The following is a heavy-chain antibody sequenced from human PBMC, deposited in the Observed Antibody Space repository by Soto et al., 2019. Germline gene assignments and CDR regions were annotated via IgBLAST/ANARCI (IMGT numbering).Heavy chain of an antibody. CDR1: GFTFSYAW. D-gene: IGHD3-22*01. CDR3: TTEDYYYDSSAYYNFDD. V-gene: IGHV3-15*07. Sequence: GGSLRLSCAASGFTFSYAWMNWVRQAPGKGLEWVGRIKSKSDGGTTEYAAPVKGRFIISRDDSKDTLYVQMNSLKIEDTAVYYCTTEDYYYDSSAYYNFDDWGQGTLVTVSS. J-gene: IGHJ4*02. CDR2: IKSKSDGGTT.